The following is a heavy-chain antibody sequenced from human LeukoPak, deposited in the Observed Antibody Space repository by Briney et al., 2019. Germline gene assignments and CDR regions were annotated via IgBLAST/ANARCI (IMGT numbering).Heavy chain of an antibody. CDR1: GFTFDDYG. CDR3: ARGFGVTYFDY. Sequence: GGSLRLSCAASGFTFDDYGMSWVRQAPGKGLEWVSYISSSSSTIYYADSVKGRFTISRDNAKNSLYLQMNSLRAEDTAVYYCARGFGVTYFDYWGQGTLVTVSS. D-gene: IGHD3-3*01. J-gene: IGHJ4*02. CDR2: ISSSSSTI. V-gene: IGHV3-48*01.